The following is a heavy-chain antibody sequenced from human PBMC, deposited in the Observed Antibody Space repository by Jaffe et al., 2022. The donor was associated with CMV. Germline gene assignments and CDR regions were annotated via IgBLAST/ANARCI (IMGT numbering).Heavy chain of an antibody. D-gene: IGHD2-15*01. CDR1: GGSFSGYY. CDR2: INHSGST. Sequence: QVQLQQWGAGLLKPSETLSLTCAVYGGSFSGYYWSWIRQPPGKGLEWIGEINHSGSTNYNPSLKSRVTISVDTSKNQFSLKLSSVTAADTAVYYCARAPGCSGGSCYYMDVWGKGTTVTVSS. V-gene: IGHV4-34*01. CDR3: ARAPGCSGGSCYYMDV. J-gene: IGHJ6*03.